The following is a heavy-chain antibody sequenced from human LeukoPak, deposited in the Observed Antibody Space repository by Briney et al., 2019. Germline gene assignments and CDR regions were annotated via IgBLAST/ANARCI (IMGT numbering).Heavy chain of an antibody. J-gene: IGHJ4*02. CDR1: GGTFSSYA. Sequence: GASVKVSCKASGGTFSSYAISWVRQAPGQGLEWMGGIIPIFGTANYAQKFQGRVTITTDESTSTAYMELSSLRSEDTAVYYCARGGLSGPIKFDYWGQGTLVTVSS. CDR3: ARGGLSGPIKFDY. D-gene: IGHD5-12*01. CDR2: IIPIFGTA. V-gene: IGHV1-69*05.